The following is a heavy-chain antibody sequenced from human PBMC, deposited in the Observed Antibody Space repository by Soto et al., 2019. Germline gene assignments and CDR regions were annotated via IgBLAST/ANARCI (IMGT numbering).Heavy chain of an antibody. D-gene: IGHD3-10*02. V-gene: IGHV4-4*02. Sequence: QVHLQESGPGLVKPSETLSLTCSVSNDSIRSDNWWSWVRQPPGKGLEWIGEIFHSGSSNNNPSLKSRVTLSVDKTKNEFSLKLISVTAADTAVYYCARRLFVRGTLGYYDYWGQGTLVTVSS. J-gene: IGHJ4*02. CDR2: IFHSGSS. CDR1: NDSIRSDNW. CDR3: ARRLFVRGTLGYYDY.